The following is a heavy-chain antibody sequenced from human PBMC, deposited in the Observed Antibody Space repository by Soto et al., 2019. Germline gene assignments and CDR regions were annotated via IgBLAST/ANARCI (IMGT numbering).Heavy chain of an antibody. CDR1: GVSISSGGYY. J-gene: IGHJ6*03. CDR2: IYYSGST. V-gene: IGHV4-31*03. CDR3: ARGSDQVVYYYYMDV. D-gene: IGHD2-15*01. Sequence: LSLTCTVSGVSISSGGYYWSWIHQHPGKGLEWIGYIYYSGSTYYNPSLKSRVTISVDTSKNQFSLKLSSVTAADTAVYYCARGSDQVVYYYYMDVWGKGTTVTVSS.